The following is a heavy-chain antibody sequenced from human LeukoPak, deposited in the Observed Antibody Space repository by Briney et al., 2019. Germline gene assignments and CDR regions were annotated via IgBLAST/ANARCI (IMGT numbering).Heavy chain of an antibody. CDR2: IYPGDSDT. D-gene: IGHD2-15*01. CDR1: GYSFTSYW. Sequence: GESLKISCKGSGYSFTSYWIGWVRQMPGKGLEWMGIIYPGDSDTRYSPSFQGQVTISADKSISTAYLQWSSLRASDTAMYYCARAHTTLFQHSRILPKDYYGMDVWGQGTTVTVSS. J-gene: IGHJ6*02. CDR3: ARAHTTLFQHSRILPKDYYGMDV. V-gene: IGHV5-51*01.